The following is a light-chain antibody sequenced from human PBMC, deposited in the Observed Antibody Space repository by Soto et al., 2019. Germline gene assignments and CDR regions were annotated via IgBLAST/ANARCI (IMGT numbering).Light chain of an antibody. V-gene: IGLV1-47*01. CDR1: SSNIGSNY. Sequence: QSVLTQPPSASGTPGQRVTISCSGSSSNIGSNYVYWYQQLPGTAPKLLIPRNNQRPSGVPDRFSGSKSGTSASLAISGLRSEDEAAYYCAAWDDSLSGYVFGTGTKLTVL. CDR3: AAWDDSLSGYV. CDR2: RNN. J-gene: IGLJ1*01.